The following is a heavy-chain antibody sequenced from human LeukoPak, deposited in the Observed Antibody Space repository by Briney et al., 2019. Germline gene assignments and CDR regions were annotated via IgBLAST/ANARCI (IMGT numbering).Heavy chain of an antibody. CDR2: IYYSGST. D-gene: IGHD3-22*01. Sequence: SSETLSLTCTVSGGSISSSSYYWGWIRQPPGKGLEWIGSIYYSGSTYYNPSLKSRVTISVDTSKNQFSLKLSSVTAADTAVYYCARDSFYNSGGYFYFDYWGQGALVTVSS. J-gene: IGHJ4*02. CDR1: GGSISSSSYY. CDR3: ARDSFYNSGGYFYFDY. V-gene: IGHV4-39*07.